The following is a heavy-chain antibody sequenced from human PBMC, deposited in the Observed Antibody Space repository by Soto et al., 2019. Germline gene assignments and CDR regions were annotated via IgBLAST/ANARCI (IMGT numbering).Heavy chain of an antibody. CDR2: ISYDGSNK. CDR1: GFTFSSYG. J-gene: IGHJ4*02. V-gene: IGHV3-30*18. Sequence: QVQLVESEGGVVQPGRSLRLSCAASGFTFSSYGMHWVRQAPGKGLEWVAVISYDGSNKYYADSVKGRFTISRDNSKNTLYLQMNSLRAEDTAVYYCAKDLETMVTTPFDYWGQGTLVTVSS. D-gene: IGHD4-17*01. CDR3: AKDLETMVTTPFDY.